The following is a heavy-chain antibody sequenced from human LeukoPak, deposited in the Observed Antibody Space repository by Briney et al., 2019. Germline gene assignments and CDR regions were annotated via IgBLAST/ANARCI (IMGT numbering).Heavy chain of an antibody. CDR3: ARDGGCSSTSCYSYYMDV. Sequence: AGGSLRLSCAASGFTFSSYWMSWVRQAPGKGLEWVANIKQDGSEKYYVDSVKGRFTISRDNAKNSLYLQMNSLRAEDTAVYYCARDGGCSSTSCYSYYMDVWGKGTTVTVSS. D-gene: IGHD2-2*02. CDR1: GFTFSSYW. J-gene: IGHJ6*03. CDR2: IKQDGSEK. V-gene: IGHV3-7*01.